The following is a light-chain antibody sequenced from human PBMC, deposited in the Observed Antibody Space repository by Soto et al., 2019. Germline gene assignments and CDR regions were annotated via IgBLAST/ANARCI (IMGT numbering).Light chain of an antibody. CDR3: LSFDSSLSVV. CDR2: GNT. J-gene: IGLJ2*01. Sequence: QSVLTQPPSGSGDPGQRVTISCTGSSSNIGAGYDVHWYQQLPGRAPKLLIYGNTNRPSGVPDRFSGSKSGTSASLAITGLQAEDEADYYCLSFDSSLSVVFGGGTKVTVL. CDR1: SSNIGAGYD. V-gene: IGLV1-40*01.